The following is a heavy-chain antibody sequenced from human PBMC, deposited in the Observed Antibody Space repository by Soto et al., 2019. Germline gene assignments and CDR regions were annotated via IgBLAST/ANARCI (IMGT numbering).Heavy chain of an antibody. V-gene: IGHV1-8*01. J-gene: IGHJ6*03. CDR1: GYTFTSYD. Sequence: QVQLVQSGAEVKKPGASVKVSCKASGYTFTSYDINWVRQATGQGLEWMGWMNPNSGNTGYAQKCPGRVTRTRNTSISTAYMELSSLRSEDTAVYYCARDGRDELYYYYMDVWGKGTTVTVSS. CDR3: ARDGRDELYYYYMDV. CDR2: MNPNSGNT. D-gene: IGHD1-26*01.